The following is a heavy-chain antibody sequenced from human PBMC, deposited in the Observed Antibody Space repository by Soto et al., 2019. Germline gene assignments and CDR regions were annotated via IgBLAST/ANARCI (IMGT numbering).Heavy chain of an antibody. V-gene: IGHV4-34*01. CDR2: INHAGTT. J-gene: IGHJ5*02. CDR1: GGSFTGYY. CDR3: ARGTQDTRGYRFFDP. D-gene: IGHD5-18*01. Sequence: XETLSLACAVHGGSFTGYYWSWIRQPPGEGLEWIGEINHAGTTNHNPSLKSRVTFSVDATKKEISLKLTSVTAADTAVYFCARGTQDTRGYRFFDPWGQGTLVTVSS.